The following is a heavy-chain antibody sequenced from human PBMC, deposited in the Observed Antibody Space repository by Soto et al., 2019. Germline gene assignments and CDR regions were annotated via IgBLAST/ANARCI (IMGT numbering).Heavy chain of an antibody. J-gene: IGHJ4*02. Sequence: GGSLRLSCAASGFPFSSYAMHWVRQAPGKGLEWVAVISYDGSNKYYADSVKGRFTISRDNSKNTLYLQMNSLRAEDTAVYYCASAVLSLIDYWGQGTLVTVSS. CDR3: ASAVLSLIDY. V-gene: IGHV3-30-3*01. CDR1: GFPFSSYA. CDR2: ISYDGSNK. D-gene: IGHD1-1*01.